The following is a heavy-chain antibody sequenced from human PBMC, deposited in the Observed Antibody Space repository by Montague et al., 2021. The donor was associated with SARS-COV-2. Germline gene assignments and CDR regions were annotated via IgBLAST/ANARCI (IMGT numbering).Heavy chain of an antibody. Sequence: YSGSTYYNPSLKSRVTISVDTSKNQFSLKLSSVTAADTAVYYCARVQGITMIVVVIGAFDIWGQGTMVTVS. V-gene: IGHV4-31*02. CDR3: ARVQGITMIVVVIGAFDI. D-gene: IGHD3-22*01. J-gene: IGHJ3*02. CDR2: YSGST.